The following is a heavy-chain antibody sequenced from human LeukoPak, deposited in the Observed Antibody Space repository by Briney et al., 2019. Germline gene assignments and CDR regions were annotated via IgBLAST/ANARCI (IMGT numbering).Heavy chain of an antibody. Sequence: GGSLRLSCAAPGFTFSSYGMHWVRQAPGKGLEWVAVIWYDGSNKYYADSVKGRFTISRDNAKRSLYLQMNSLRAEDTAVYYCARRHRWYSYGFDYWGQGTLVTVSS. D-gene: IGHD5-18*01. CDR3: ARRHRWYSYGFDY. V-gene: IGHV3-33*01. CDR1: GFTFSSYG. CDR2: IWYDGSNK. J-gene: IGHJ4*02.